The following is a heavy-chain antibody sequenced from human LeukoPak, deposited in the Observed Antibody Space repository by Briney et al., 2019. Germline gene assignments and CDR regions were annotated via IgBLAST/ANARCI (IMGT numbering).Heavy chain of an antibody. Sequence: GASVKVSSKASGYTFTSYGISWVRQAPGQGLEWMGWISAYNGNTNYAQKLQGRVTMTTDTSTSTAYMELRSLRSDDTAVYYCARDRLYGSGALNWFDPWGQGTLVTVSS. CDR3: ARDRLYGSGALNWFDP. J-gene: IGHJ5*02. D-gene: IGHD3-10*01. V-gene: IGHV1-18*01. CDR1: GYTFTSYG. CDR2: ISAYNGNT.